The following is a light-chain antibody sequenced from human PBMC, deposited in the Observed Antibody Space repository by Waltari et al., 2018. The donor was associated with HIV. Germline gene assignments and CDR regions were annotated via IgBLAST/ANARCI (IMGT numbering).Light chain of an antibody. CDR3: SSYTSSSTLV. CDR2: DVS. J-gene: IGLJ2*01. V-gene: IGLV2-14*01. CDR1: SSDVGGYNY. Sequence: QSALTQPASVSGSPGQSITISCTGTSSDVGGYNYVSWYQQHPGKAPKLMIYDVSNRPSGVSNRLSGSKSGNTAYLTISGLQAEDEADYYCSSYTSSSTLVFGGGTKLTVL.